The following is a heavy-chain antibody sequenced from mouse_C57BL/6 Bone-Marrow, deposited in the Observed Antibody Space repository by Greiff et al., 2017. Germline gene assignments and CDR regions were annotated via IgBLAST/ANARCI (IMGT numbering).Heavy chain of an antibody. Sequence: EVKLVESGGDLVKPGGSLKLSCAASGFTFSSYGMSWVRQTPDKRLEWVATISSGGSYTYYPDSVKGRFTISRDNAKNTLYLQMSSLKSDDTAMYYCARPGRGFDYWGQGTTLTVSS. J-gene: IGHJ2*01. CDR2: ISSGGSYT. CDR1: GFTFSSYG. CDR3: ARPGRGFDY. V-gene: IGHV5-6*02. D-gene: IGHD3-3*01.